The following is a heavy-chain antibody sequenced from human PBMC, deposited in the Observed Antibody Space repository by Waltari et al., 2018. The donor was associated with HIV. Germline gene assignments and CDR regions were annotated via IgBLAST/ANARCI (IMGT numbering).Heavy chain of an antibody. CDR1: GFSLSTSGVG. V-gene: IGHV2-5*01. CDR3: ARSIHNWGSGRRFDY. CDR2: IYWNDDK. D-gene: IGHD7-27*01. Sequence: QITLKESGPTLVKPTQTLTLTCTFSGFSLSTSGVGVGWIRQPPGKALEWLALIYWNDDKRYSPSLKSRLTITKDTSKNQVVLTVTNMDPVDTATYYCARSIHNWGSGRRFDYWGQGTLVTVSS. J-gene: IGHJ4*02.